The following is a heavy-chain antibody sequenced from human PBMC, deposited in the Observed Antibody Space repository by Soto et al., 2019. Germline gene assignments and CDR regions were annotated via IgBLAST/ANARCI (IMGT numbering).Heavy chain of an antibody. D-gene: IGHD6-13*01. V-gene: IGHV4-31*03. Sequence: SETLSLTCTVSGGSISSGGYYWSWIRQHPGKGLEWIGYIYYSGSTYYNPSLKSRVTISVDTSKNQFSLKLSSVTAADTAVYYCVTGYSSSWSFDYWGQGTLVTV. CDR2: IYYSGST. J-gene: IGHJ4*02. CDR1: GGSISSGGYY. CDR3: VTGYSSSWSFDY.